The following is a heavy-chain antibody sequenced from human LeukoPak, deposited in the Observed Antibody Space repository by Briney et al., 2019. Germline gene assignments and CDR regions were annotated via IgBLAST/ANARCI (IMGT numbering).Heavy chain of an antibody. CDR3: ARPSGSWPNYFFDY. J-gene: IGHJ4*02. V-gene: IGHV1-2*02. CDR1: GYTFTDYY. CDR2: INPNSGVT. D-gene: IGHD6-13*01. Sequence: ASVKVSCKASGYTFTDYYMHWLRQAPGQGLEWMGWINPNSGVTNYAQRFQDRVTMTRDTSFSTAYMELNRLTSDDTAVYYCARPSGSWPNYFFDYWGQGTLVTVSS.